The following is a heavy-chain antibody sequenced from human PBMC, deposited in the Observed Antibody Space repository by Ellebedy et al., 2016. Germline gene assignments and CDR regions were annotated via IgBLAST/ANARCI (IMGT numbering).Heavy chain of an antibody. CDR2: IKSDGSST. D-gene: IGHD6-19*01. Sequence: GESLKISCAASGFTFSSYWMHWVRQAPGKGLVWVSSIKSDGSSTTYENSVKGRFTISRDNAKNTLYLHMSNLRAEDTAVYYCARDLDSSGYYGVWYFDLWGRGTLVTVSS. CDR3: ARDLDSSGYYGVWYFDL. J-gene: IGHJ2*01. CDR1: GFTFSSYW. V-gene: IGHV3-74*01.